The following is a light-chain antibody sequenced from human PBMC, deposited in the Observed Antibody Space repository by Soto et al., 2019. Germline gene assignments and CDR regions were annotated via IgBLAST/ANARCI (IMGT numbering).Light chain of an antibody. Sequence: ENILTQSPGTLSLSPGERATLSCRASQSVGSTYLGWYQQKPGQAPRLLIYDASSRATGIPDRFSGSVSGTDFTLTISRLETEDFAVYYCQQYVSSPYSFGQGTKLEIK. CDR1: QSVGSTY. CDR2: DAS. CDR3: QQYVSSPYS. J-gene: IGKJ2*01. V-gene: IGKV3-20*01.